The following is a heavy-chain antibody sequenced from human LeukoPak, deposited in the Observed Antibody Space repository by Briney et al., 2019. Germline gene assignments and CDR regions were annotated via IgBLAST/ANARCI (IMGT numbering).Heavy chain of an antibody. Sequence: PSETLSLSCTVSGGSISSYYRSWIRQPPGRGLEWVGYIYYSGSTNYNPSLKSRVTISVDTSKNQFSLKLSSVTAADTAVYYCARDLGQWLGSSKYGMDVWGQGTTATVSS. CDR2: IYYSGST. D-gene: IGHD6-19*01. V-gene: IGHV4-59*01. CDR3: ARDLGQWLGSSKYGMDV. CDR1: GGSISSYY. J-gene: IGHJ6*02.